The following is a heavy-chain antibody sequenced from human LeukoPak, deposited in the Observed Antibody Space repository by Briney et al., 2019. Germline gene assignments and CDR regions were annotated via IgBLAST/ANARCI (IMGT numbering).Heavy chain of an antibody. J-gene: IGHJ6*02. Sequence: GGSLRLSCAASGFTFSSYGMHWVRQAPGKGLEWVAVIWYDGSNKYYADSVKGRFTISRDNSKNTLYLQMNSLRAEDTAVYYCARDRYYDILTGSVEYYYYGMDVWGQGTTVTVSS. D-gene: IGHD3-9*01. V-gene: IGHV3-33*01. CDR3: ARDRYYDILTGSVEYYYYGMDV. CDR2: IWYDGSNK. CDR1: GFTFSSYG.